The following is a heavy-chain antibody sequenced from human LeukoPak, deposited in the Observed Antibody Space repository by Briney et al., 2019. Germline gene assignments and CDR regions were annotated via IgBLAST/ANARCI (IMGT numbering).Heavy chain of an antibody. J-gene: IGHJ4*02. D-gene: IGHD3-16*01. V-gene: IGHV3-11*06. CDR1: GFIFSDYY. CDR3: ARGNYGFDY. Sequence: GGSLRLSCAASGFIFSDYYMSWIRQAPGKGLECVSCINSGSSDTDYADSVKGRFTISRDNAKNSLYLQMNSLSAEDTAVYYCARGNYGFDYWGQGTLVTVSS. CDR2: INSGSSDT.